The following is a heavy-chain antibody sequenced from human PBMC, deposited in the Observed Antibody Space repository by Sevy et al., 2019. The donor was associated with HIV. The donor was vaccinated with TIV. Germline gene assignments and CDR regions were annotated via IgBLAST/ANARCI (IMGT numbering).Heavy chain of an antibody. CDR3: ARDRATSATGTLFDY. CDR2: LSDSGVST. D-gene: IGHD3-9*01. J-gene: IGHJ4*02. V-gene: IGHV3-23*01. Sequence: LSLTCAASVFTSSSYAMSWVRQPPGRGLEWVSTLSDSGVSTYYADSVKGRFTISRDNSKNILYLQMNSLRAEDTAVYYCARDRATSATGTLFDYWGQGTLVTVSS. CDR1: VFTSSSYA.